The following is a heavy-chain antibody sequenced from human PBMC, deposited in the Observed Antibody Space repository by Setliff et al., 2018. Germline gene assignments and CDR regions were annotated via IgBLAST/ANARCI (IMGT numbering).Heavy chain of an antibody. CDR1: GFSLSNARMG. D-gene: IGHD3-22*01. V-gene: IGHV2-26*01. CDR3: ARIGWGYDSSGYYYLGDDY. CDR2: IFSNDEK. Sequence: GSGPTLVNPTATLTLTCTVSGFSLSNARMGVSWIRQPPGKALEWLAHIFSNDEKSYSTSLKSRLTISKDTSKSQVVLTMTNMDPVDTATYYCARIGWGYDSSGYYYLGDDYWGQGTLVTV. J-gene: IGHJ4*02.